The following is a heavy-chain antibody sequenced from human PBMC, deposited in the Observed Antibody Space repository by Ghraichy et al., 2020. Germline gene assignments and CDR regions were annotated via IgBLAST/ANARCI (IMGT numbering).Heavy chain of an antibody. D-gene: IGHD2-15*01. CDR2: ISFSGANT. CDR1: GFPFSSYA. J-gene: IGHJ5*02. Sequence: GALRLSCAASGFPFSSYAMSWVRQTPGKGLEWVSSISFSGANTYYAVSVKCRFTISRDNSKNTLYLQMNSLRADDTAVYYCAKAWGYCSAATCPSYNWFDPWGQGTLVTVSS. V-gene: IGHV3-23*01. CDR3: AKAWGYCSAATCPSYNWFDP.